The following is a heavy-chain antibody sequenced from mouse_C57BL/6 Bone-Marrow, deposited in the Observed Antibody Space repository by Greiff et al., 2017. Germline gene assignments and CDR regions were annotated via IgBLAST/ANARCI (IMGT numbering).Heavy chain of an antibody. CDR2: IYPGNSDT. J-gene: IGHJ4*01. CDR3: TRSGGGMYY. CDR1: GYTFTSYW. Sequence: EVQLQQSGTVLARPGASVKMSCKTSGYTFTSYWMHWVKQRPGQGLEWIGAIYPGNSDTSYNQKFKGKAKLTAVTSASTDYMELSILTDEDSAVYYCTRSGGGMYYWGQGTSVTVSA. D-gene: IGHD3-1*01. V-gene: IGHV1-5*01.